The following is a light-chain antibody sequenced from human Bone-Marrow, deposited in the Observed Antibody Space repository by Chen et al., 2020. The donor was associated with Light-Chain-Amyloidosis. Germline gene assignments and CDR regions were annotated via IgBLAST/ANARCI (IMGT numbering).Light chain of an antibody. J-gene: IGKJ4*01. CDR1: QTISSNY. V-gene: IGKV3-20*01. CDR2: GSS. Sequence: EMVVTQSPGTLSLSPGEGANLPCRASQTISSNYLTWYQQKFGQAPRLLIYGSSSRATGIPDRFTGSGSGTDFTLTINRLEPEDFAMYYCQQYGTSPLTFGGGTKVEI. CDR3: QQYGTSPLT.